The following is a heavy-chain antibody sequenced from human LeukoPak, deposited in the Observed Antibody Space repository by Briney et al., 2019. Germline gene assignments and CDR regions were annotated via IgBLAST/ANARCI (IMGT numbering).Heavy chain of an antibody. V-gene: IGHV3-53*01. D-gene: IGHD6-19*01. Sequence: HPGGSLRLSCAASGFTVSSNYMSWVRQAPGKGLEWVSVFYTGGSTYYADSVKGRFTISRDNSKNTLYLEMNSLRADDTAVYYCAKDRAVAGTDARYYFDYWGQGTLVTVSA. CDR3: AKDRAVAGTDARYYFDY. J-gene: IGHJ4*02. CDR1: GFTVSSNY. CDR2: FYTGGST.